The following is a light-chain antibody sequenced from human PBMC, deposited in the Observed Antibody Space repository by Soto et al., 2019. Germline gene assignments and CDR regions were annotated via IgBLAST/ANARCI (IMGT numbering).Light chain of an antibody. V-gene: IGKV3-20*01. CDR1: QSVTGSY. J-gene: IGKJ1*01. CDR3: QQYGDSPKT. Sequence: EMVLTQSPGPLSLSPGERATLSCRASQSVTGSYLAWYQQRPGQAPRLLIYGASSRATGIPDRFSGSGSVTDFTLTISRLEPEDCAVYYCQQYGDSPKTFGKGTKVAIK. CDR2: GAS.